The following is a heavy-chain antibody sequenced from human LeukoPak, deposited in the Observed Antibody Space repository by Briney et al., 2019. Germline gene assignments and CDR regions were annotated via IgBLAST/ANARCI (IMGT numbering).Heavy chain of an antibody. CDR2: IYYSGST. J-gene: IGHJ3*02. V-gene: IGHV4-59*12. CDR3: ARDPYGSGSYYGDAFDI. D-gene: IGHD3-10*01. CDR1: GGSISSYY. Sequence: SETLSLTCTVSGGSISSYYWSWIRQPPGKGLEWIGYIYYSGSTNYNPSLKSRVTISLDTSKNQFSLKLSSVTAADTAVYYCARDPYGSGSYYGDAFDIWGQGTMVTVSS.